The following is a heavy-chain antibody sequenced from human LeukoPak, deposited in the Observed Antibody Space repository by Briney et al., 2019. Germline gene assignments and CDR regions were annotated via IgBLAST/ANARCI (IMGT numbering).Heavy chain of an antibody. CDR2: INPRDGET. Sequence: ASVKVSCKASGYNFVGYYIHWVRQAPGQGLEWMGRINPRDGETNFAQKFQGRVTMTSDTSISTAYMELSGLRSDDTAVYYCARLLNYYGSGSRFHRLGYWGQGTLVTVSS. D-gene: IGHD3-10*01. J-gene: IGHJ4*02. CDR3: ARLLNYYGSGSRFHRLGY. V-gene: IGHV1-2*06. CDR1: GYNFVGYY.